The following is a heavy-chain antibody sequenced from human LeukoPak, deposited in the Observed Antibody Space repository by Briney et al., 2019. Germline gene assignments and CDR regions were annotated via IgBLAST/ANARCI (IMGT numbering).Heavy chain of an antibody. CDR2: LHDSSSST. V-gene: IGHV3-23*01. CDR1: GFTFSNYA. D-gene: IGHD3-10*01. CDR3: AKVPYSDYGSGRPPFMDV. Sequence: PGGSLRLSCAASGFTFSNYAMSWVRQAPGRGLGWVSTLHDSSSSTYYADSVKGRFTISRDNSKNTLYLQMDSLRVEDTATYYCAKVPYSDYGSGRPPFMDVWGQGTTVAVSS. J-gene: IGHJ6*02.